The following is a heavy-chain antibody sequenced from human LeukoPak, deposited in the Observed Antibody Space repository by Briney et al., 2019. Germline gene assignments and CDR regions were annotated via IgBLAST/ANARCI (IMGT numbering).Heavy chain of an antibody. V-gene: IGHV1-69*04. J-gene: IGHJ4*02. Sequence: GASVKVSCKASGYTFTAYYLHWVRQAPGQGLEWMGRIIPILGIANYAQKFQGRVTITADKSTSTAYMELSSLRSEDTAVYYCARAPIQGALDYWGQGTLVTVSS. CDR3: ARAPIQGALDY. D-gene: IGHD1-1*01. CDR1: GYTFTAYY. CDR2: IIPILGIA.